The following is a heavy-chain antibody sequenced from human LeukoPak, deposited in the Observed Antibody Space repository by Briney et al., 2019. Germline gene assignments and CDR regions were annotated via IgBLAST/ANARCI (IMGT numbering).Heavy chain of an antibody. Sequence: GGSLRLSCATAGFTFTICGINWGRQARGKGAGWVSYIDGRCGITYYADSVQGRFTISRDNAKESVFLQMNGLRFDDTAVYYCARTYDFGRGPPGDAFDNWGQGTPVIVSS. CDR2: IDGRCGIT. J-gene: IGHJ3*02. V-gene: IGHV3-48*01. D-gene: IGHD3-3*01. CDR1: GFTFTICG. CDR3: ARTYDFGRGPPGDAFDN.